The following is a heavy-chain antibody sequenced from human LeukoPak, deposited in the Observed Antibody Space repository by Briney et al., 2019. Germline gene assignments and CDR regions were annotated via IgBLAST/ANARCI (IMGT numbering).Heavy chain of an antibody. CDR3: ARDRVVRGITYYFDY. Sequence: GGSLRLSCAASGFTVSNNYMNWVRQAPGKGLEWVSVIYSGGSTYYADSVKGRFTISRDNSKNTLYLQMNSLRAEDTAVYYCARDRVVRGITYYFDYWGQGTLVTVSS. CDR1: GFTVSNNY. D-gene: IGHD3-10*01. J-gene: IGHJ4*02. CDR2: IYSGGST. V-gene: IGHV3-66*01.